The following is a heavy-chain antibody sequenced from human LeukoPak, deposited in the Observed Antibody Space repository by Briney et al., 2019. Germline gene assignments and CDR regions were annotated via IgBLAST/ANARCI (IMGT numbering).Heavy chain of an antibody. D-gene: IGHD5-24*01. CDR3: ARGGNFYEMATIDY. V-gene: IGHV3-7*01. J-gene: IGHJ4*02. CDR2: IKQDGSEK. Sequence: GGSLRLSCAASGFTFSSYWMSWVRQAPGKGLEWVANIKQDGSEKYYVDSVKGRFTISRDNAKNSLHLQMSSLRAEDTAVYYCARGGNFYEMATIDYWGQGTLVTVSS. CDR1: GFTFSSYW.